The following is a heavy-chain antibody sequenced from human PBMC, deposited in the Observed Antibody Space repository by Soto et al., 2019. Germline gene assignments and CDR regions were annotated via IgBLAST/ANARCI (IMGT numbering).Heavy chain of an antibody. Sequence: GGSLRLSCAASGFTFSSHSMNWVRQAPGKGLEWVSSISSGSSYIYYADSVKGRFTISRDNAKNSLYLQMNSLRAEDTAVYCCAREVYCGGDCYSRDAFDIWGQGTMVTVSS. J-gene: IGHJ3*02. D-gene: IGHD2-21*02. CDR3: AREVYCGGDCYSRDAFDI. V-gene: IGHV3-21*01. CDR1: GFTFSSHS. CDR2: ISSGSSYI.